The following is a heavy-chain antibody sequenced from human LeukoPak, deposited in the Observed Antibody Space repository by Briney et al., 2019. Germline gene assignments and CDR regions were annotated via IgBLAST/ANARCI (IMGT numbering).Heavy chain of an antibody. V-gene: IGHV3-21*01. Sequence: GGSLRLSCVASGFTFTDHPMNWVRQAPGKGLEWVSSISSSSSYIYYADSVKGRFTISRDNAKNSLYLQMNSLRAEDTAVYYCARAPSGYYDFWSGYYIFGYFDYWGQGTLVTVSS. CDR3: ARAPSGYYDFWSGYYIFGYFDY. CDR1: GFTFTDHP. J-gene: IGHJ4*02. CDR2: ISSSSSYI. D-gene: IGHD3-3*01.